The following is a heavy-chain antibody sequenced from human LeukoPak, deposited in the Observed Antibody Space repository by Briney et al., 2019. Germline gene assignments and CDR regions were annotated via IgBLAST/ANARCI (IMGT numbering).Heavy chain of an antibody. J-gene: IGHJ4*02. D-gene: IGHD5-12*01. CDR2: ISYDGSNK. V-gene: IGHV3-30*18. CDR3: AKEQYSGHTFDY. CDR1: GFTFSSYG. Sequence: GGSLRLSCAASGFTFSSYGMHWVRQAPGKGLEWVAVISYDGSNKYYADSVKGRFTISRDNSKNTLYLQMNSLRAEDTAVYYCAKEQYSGHTFDYWGQGTLVTVSS.